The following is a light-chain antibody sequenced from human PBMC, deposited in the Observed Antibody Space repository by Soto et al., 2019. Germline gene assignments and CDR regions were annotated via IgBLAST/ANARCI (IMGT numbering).Light chain of an antibody. CDR3: QQYDNAPYT. J-gene: IGKJ2*01. Sequence: DIEMTQSPSSLSASLGDRVTLTCRASLTISNYLAWYQQKPGQAPSLLIYGASILPAGVPVRFRGSGSGSDFTLTISSLQPEDGALYYCQQYDNAPYTFGRGTKVELK. CDR2: GAS. V-gene: IGKV1-27*01. CDR1: LTISNY.